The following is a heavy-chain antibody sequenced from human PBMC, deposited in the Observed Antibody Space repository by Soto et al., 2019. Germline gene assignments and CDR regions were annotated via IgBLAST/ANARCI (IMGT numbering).Heavy chain of an antibody. CDR1: GFTFSDYY. Sequence: GGSLRLSCAASGFTFSDYYMSWIRQAPGKGLEWVSYISSSGSTIYYADSVKGRFTISRDNAKNSLYLQMNSLRAEDTAVYYCARDFYGGYVSWFDLWGQGTLVTVSS. J-gene: IGHJ5*02. D-gene: IGHD4-17*01. CDR2: ISSSGSTI. CDR3: ARDFYGGYVSWFDL. V-gene: IGHV3-11*01.